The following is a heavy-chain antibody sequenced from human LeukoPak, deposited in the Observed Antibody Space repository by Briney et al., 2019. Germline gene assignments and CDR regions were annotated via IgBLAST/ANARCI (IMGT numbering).Heavy chain of an antibody. Sequence: PSETLSLTCAVSGGSFSDYFWSWIRQPPGKGLEWIGEINHSGSTNYNPSLKKRVTISLGTSNNQFSLKQNSVPAADTAVYYCARGPTIRFLESLGYYYMDVGGKGTTVTVSS. D-gene: IGHD3-3*01. CDR3: ARGPTIRFLESLGYYYMDV. CDR2: INHSGST. V-gene: IGHV4-34*01. J-gene: IGHJ6*03. CDR1: GGSFSDYF.